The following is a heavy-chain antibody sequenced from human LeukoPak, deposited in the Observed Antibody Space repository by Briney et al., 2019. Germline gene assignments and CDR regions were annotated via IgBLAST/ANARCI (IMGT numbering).Heavy chain of an antibody. CDR3: AKDPSTYYDSSGYFLGYDY. Sequence: PGGSLRLSCAASGFTFSSYAMSWVRQAPGKGLEWVSAISGSGGSTYYADSVKGRFTISRDNSKNTLYLQMNSLRAEDTAVYYCAKDPSTYYDSSGYFLGYDYWGQGTLVTVSS. CDR1: GFTFSSYA. D-gene: IGHD3-22*01. CDR2: ISGSGGST. V-gene: IGHV3-23*01. J-gene: IGHJ4*02.